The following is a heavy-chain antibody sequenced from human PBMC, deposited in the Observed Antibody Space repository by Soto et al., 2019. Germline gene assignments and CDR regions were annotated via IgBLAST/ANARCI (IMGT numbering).Heavy chain of an antibody. J-gene: IGHJ4*02. CDR2: ISSDVVNY. Sequence: QVQLVESGGGVVQPGRSLRLSCAASGFTFSSFAMHWVRQAPGKGLEWLAVISSDVVNYYYAESVKGRFTISRDNSKNTMHLQINSLRNEDTAVYYCARGGAWTPEGLGYWGQGTLVTVSS. D-gene: IGHD2-15*01. V-gene: IGHV3-30-3*01. CDR3: ARGGAWTPEGLGY. CDR1: GFTFSSFA.